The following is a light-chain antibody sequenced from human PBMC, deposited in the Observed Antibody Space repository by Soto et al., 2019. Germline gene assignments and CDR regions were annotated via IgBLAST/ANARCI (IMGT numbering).Light chain of an antibody. J-gene: IGKJ4*01. V-gene: IGKV1-39*01. CDR1: QSIATY. Sequence: DIQMTQSPSSLSASVGDRVTITCRASQSIATYLNWYQQKPGTAPYLLIFAASSLQSGVPSRFSGSGSGTDFTLTISSLQPEDFATYYCPQSLRPPPTFGGGTKVEFK. CDR3: PQSLRPPPT. CDR2: AAS.